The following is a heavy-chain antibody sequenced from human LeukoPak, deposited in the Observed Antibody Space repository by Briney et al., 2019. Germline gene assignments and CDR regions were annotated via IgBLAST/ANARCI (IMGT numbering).Heavy chain of an antibody. D-gene: IGHD6-13*01. CDR2: IRYDGSNK. CDR1: GFTFSSYG. CDR3: AEDAALSSSWSKIRFYYYYMDV. J-gene: IGHJ6*03. V-gene: IGHV3-30*02. Sequence: GGSLRLSCAASGFTFSSYGMHWVRQAPGKGLEWVAFIRYDGSNKYYADSVKGRFTISRDNSKNTLYLQMNSLRAEDTAVYYCAEDAALSSSWSKIRFYYYYMDVWGKGTTVTVSS.